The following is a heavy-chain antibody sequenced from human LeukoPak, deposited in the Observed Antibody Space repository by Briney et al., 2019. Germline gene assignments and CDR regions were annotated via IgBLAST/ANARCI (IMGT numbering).Heavy chain of an antibody. CDR3: ARVILRFSKGIDY. Sequence: SETLSLTCAVYGGSFSGYYWSWIRQPPGKGLEWIGEINHSGSTNYNPSLKSRVTISVDTSKNQFSLKLSSVTAADTAVYYCARVILRFSKGIDYWGQGTLVTVSS. V-gene: IGHV4-34*01. CDR1: GGSFSGYY. CDR2: INHSGST. D-gene: IGHD3-10*01. J-gene: IGHJ4*02.